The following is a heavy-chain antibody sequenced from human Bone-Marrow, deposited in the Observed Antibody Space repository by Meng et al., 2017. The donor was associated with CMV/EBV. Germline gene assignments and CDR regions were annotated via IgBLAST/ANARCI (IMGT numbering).Heavy chain of an antibody. D-gene: IGHD3-22*01. V-gene: IGHV3-30-3*01. Sequence: LSLTCAAPGFTFSSYAMHWVRQAPGKGLEWVAVISYDGSNKYYADSVKGRFTISRDNAKNSLYLQMNSLRAEDTAVYYCARADSSGYYGGEDYYYYYGMDVWGQGTTVTVSS. CDR1: GFTFSSYA. CDR2: ISYDGSNK. J-gene: IGHJ6*02. CDR3: ARADSSGYYGGEDYYYYYGMDV.